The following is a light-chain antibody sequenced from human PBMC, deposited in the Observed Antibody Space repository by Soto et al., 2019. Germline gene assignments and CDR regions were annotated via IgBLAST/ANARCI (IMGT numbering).Light chain of an antibody. V-gene: IGLV2-14*01. CDR1: SSDVGGYTF. CDR3: SSYAGSSNV. CDR2: EVS. J-gene: IGLJ1*01. Sequence: QSVLTQPASVSGSPGQSITISCTGTSSDVGGYTFVSWYQHHPGKGPKLLISEVSNRPSGVSNRFSGSKSGNTASLPVSGLQAEDEADYYCSSYAGSSNVFGTGTKLTVL.